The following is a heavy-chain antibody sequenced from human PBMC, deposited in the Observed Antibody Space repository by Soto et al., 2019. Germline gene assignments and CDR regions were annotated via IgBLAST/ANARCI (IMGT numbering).Heavy chain of an antibody. D-gene: IGHD3-3*01. CDR1: GGSFSGYY. Sequence: SETLSLTCAVYGGSFSGYYWSWIRQPPGKGLEWIGEINHSGSTNYNPSLKSRVTISVDTSKNQFSLKLSSVTAADTAVYYCAIFGEVYSRSIATDYWGQGPLVTLSS. V-gene: IGHV4-34*01. CDR2: INHSGST. J-gene: IGHJ4*02. CDR3: AIFGEVYSRSIATDY.